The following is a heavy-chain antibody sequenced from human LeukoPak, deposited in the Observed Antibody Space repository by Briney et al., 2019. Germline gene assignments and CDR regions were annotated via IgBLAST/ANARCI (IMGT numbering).Heavy chain of an antibody. CDR3: ARSWHGVDS. V-gene: IGHV3-74*01. J-gene: IGHJ4*02. D-gene: IGHD2-8*01. CDR1: GFTFSSCW. Sequence: GGSLRLSCAASGFTFSSCWMYWVRQGPGKGLVWVALIRADGSSTTYADSVKGRFAVSRDNAKNTLYLQMNSMRAEDTAVYYCARSWHGVDSWGQGTLVTVSS. CDR2: IRADGSST.